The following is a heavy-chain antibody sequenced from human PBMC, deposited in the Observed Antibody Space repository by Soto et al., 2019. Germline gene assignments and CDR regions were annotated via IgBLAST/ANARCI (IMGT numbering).Heavy chain of an antibody. CDR2: ITSSSSAI. D-gene: IGHD4-17*01. CDR3: ARDQNHADSTD. V-gene: IGHV3-21*01. J-gene: IGHJ4*02. Sequence: PGGSLRLSCAASGFTFSFYSMSWVRQAPGKGLEWVSSITSSSSAIYYADSVQGRFNVSRDNAKNSLYLQMSSLRAEDTAVYYCARDQNHADSTDWGQGTLVTVSS. CDR1: GFTFSFYS.